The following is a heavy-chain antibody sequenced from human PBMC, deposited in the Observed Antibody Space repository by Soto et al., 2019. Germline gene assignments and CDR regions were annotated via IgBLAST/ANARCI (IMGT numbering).Heavy chain of an antibody. CDR3: ARDPTFDKMNIVVLPAADYYMDV. D-gene: IGHD2-2*01. J-gene: IGHJ6*03. CDR2: INPSGGST. V-gene: IGHV1-46*03. Sequence: ASVKVSCKASGYTFTSYYMHWVRQAPGQGLEWMGIINPSGGSTSYAQKFQGRVTMTRDTSTSTVYMELSSLRSEDTAVYYCARDPTFDKMNIVVLPAADYYMDVWGKGTTVTVSS. CDR1: GYTFTSYY.